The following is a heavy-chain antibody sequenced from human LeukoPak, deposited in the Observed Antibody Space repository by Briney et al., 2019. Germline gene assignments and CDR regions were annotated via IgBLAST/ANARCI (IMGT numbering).Heavy chain of an antibody. CDR1: GFAFNNTW. CDR2: IKNKVEGGTS. CDR3: TTGGSILAH. J-gene: IGHJ4*02. Sequence: PGGSLRLSCAASGFAFNNTWMRWIRQAPGKGLEWIGLIKNKVEGGTSDYAAPVKGRFTISRDDSTNTLFLQMNSLQTEDTALYYCTTGGSILAHWGQGTLVGVSS. V-gene: IGHV3-15*01. D-gene: IGHD3-3*02.